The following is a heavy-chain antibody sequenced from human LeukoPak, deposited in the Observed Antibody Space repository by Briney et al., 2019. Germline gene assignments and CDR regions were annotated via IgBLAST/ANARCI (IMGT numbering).Heavy chain of an antibody. CDR3: ARSLYYYDSSGYDY. D-gene: IGHD3-22*01. V-gene: IGHV4-38-2*02. Sequence: SETLSLTCTVSGYSISSGYHWGWIRQPPGKGLEWIGSIYYSGSTYYNPSLKSRVTISVDTSKNQFSLKPSSVTAADTAVYYCARSLYYYDSSGYDYWGQGTLVTVSS. CDR2: IYYSGST. J-gene: IGHJ4*02. CDR1: GYSISSGYH.